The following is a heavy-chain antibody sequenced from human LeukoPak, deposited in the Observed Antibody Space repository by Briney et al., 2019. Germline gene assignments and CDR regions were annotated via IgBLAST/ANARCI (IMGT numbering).Heavy chain of an antibody. Sequence: SETLSLTCTVSGGSISSHYWSWIRQPPGKGLEWIGYIYYSGSTNYNPSLKSRVTISVDTSKNQFSLKLSSVTAADTAVYYCARAPNYYDSSRYYYPGAFDIWGQGTMVTVSS. J-gene: IGHJ3*02. D-gene: IGHD3-22*01. CDR2: IYYSGST. V-gene: IGHV4-59*11. CDR1: GGSISSHY. CDR3: ARAPNYYDSSRYYYPGAFDI.